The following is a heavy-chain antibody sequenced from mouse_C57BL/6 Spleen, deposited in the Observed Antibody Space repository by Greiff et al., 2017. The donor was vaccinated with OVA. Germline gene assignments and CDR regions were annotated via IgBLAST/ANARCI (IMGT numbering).Heavy chain of an antibody. J-gene: IGHJ2*01. V-gene: IGHV3-6*01. Sequence: EVQVVESGPGLVKPSQSLSLTCSVTGYSITSGYYWNWIRQFPGNKLEWMGYMSYDGSNNYNPSLKNRISITRDTSKNQFFLKLNSVTTEDTATYYCARGPWGFDYWGQGTTLTVSS. CDR1: GYSITSGYY. CDR2: MSYDGSN. CDR3: ARGPWGFDY.